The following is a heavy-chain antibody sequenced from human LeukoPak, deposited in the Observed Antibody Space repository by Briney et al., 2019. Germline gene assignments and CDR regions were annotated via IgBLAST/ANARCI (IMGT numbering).Heavy chain of an antibody. D-gene: IGHD2-15*01. CDR2: VYYSGST. Sequence: PSGTLSLTCTVSGGSISSYYWSWIRQPPGKGLEWIGYVYYSGSTNYNPSLKSRVTISVDTSKNQFSLKLNSVTAADTAVYYCARYCSGVNCFSFDYWGQGALVTVSS. V-gene: IGHV4-59*01. CDR3: ARYCSGVNCFSFDY. CDR1: GGSISSYY. J-gene: IGHJ4*02.